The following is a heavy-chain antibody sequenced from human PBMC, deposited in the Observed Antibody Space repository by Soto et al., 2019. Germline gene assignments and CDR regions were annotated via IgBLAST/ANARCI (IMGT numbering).Heavy chain of an antibody. Sequence: ASVKVSCKASGYTFTSYYMHWVRQGPGQGLEWMGIINPSGGSTSYAQKFQGRVTMNRDTSTSTGYMELSSLRSVETVEYYCARGSIDSSGYGWFEPWGQGTLVTVSP. CDR3: ARGSIDSSGYGWFEP. CDR1: GYTFTSYY. D-gene: IGHD3-22*01. CDR2: INPSGGST. V-gene: IGHV1-46*01. J-gene: IGHJ5*02.